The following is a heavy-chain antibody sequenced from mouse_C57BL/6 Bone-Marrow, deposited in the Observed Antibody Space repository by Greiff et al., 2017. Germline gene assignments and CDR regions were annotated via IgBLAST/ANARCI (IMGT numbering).Heavy chain of an antibody. CDR1: GFNITDDY. V-gene: IGHV14-4*01. CDR2: IDPENGDT. CDR3: TTNYYGSLAWFAY. D-gene: IGHD1-1*01. Sequence: VQLKESGAELVRPGASVKLSCTASGFNITDDYMHWVKQRPEQGLEWIGWIDPENGDTEYASKFQGKATITADTSSNTAYLQLSSLTSEDTAVYYCTTNYYGSLAWFAYWGQGTLVTVSA. J-gene: IGHJ3*01.